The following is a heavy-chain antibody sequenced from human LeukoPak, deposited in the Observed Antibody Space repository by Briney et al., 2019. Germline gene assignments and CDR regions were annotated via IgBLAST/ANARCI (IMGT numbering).Heavy chain of an antibody. J-gene: IGHJ5*02. CDR1: KFTFSAYA. CDR3: AKGSGSGWYGWFDP. V-gene: IGHV3-23*01. Sequence: GGSLRLSCAASKFTFSAYAMCWVRQAPGKGLEWVSCIEASDVNTYYADSVKGRFSISRDNSKNTLYLQMNSLRAEDTAVYYCAKGSGSGWYGWFDPWGQGTLVTVSS. CDR2: IEASDVNT. D-gene: IGHD6-19*01.